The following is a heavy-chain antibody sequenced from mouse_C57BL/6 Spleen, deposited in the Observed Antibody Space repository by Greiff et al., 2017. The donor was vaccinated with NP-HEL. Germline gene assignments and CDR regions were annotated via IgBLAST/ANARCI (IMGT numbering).Heavy chain of an antibody. CDR2: IYPGSGNT. V-gene: IGHV1-76*01. Sequence: VKLVESGAELVRPGASVKLSCKASGYTFTDYYINWVKQRPGQGLEWIARIYPGSGNTYYNEKFKGKATLTAEKSSSTAYMQLSSLTSEDSAVYFCARRYFDYWGQGTTLTVSS. CDR1: GYTFTDYY. J-gene: IGHJ2*01. CDR3: ARRYFDY.